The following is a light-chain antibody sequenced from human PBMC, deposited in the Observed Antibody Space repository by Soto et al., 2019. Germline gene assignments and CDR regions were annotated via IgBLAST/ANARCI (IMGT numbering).Light chain of an antibody. V-gene: IGKV3-11*01. CDR2: DAS. Sequence: EIVLTQSPATLSLSPGERATLSCRASQSVSSYFAWYQQKPGQAPRLLIYDASNRATGIPARFSGSGSGTAFTLTISRLEPEDFAVYYSQQRRTWPITFGQGTRLEIK. CDR3: QQRRTWPIT. J-gene: IGKJ5*01. CDR1: QSVSSY.